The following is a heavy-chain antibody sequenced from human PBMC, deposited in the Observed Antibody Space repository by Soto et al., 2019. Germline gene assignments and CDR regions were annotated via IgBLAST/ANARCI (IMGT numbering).Heavy chain of an antibody. CDR3: TTDVMVYYYGMDV. J-gene: IGHJ6*02. Sequence: ASVKVSCKVSEYTLTELSMHWVRQAPGKGLEWMGGFDPEDGETIYARKFQGRVTMTEDTSTDTAYMELSSLRSEDTAVYYCTTDVMVYYYGMDVWGQGTTVTVSS. V-gene: IGHV1-24*01. CDR1: EYTLTELS. D-gene: IGHD3-10*01. CDR2: FDPEDGET.